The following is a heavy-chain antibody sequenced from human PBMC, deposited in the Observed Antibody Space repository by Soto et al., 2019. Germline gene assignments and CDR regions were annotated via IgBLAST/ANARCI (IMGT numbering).Heavy chain of an antibody. V-gene: IGHV4-39*01. CDR2: IYYSGST. D-gene: IGHD3-10*01. J-gene: IGHJ4*02. Sequence: SETLSLTCTVSGGSISSSSYYWGWILQPPGKGLEWIGSIYYSGSTYYNPSLKSRVTISVDTSKNQFSLKLSSVTAADTAVYYCARHDRGVNGFFDYWGQGTLVTVSS. CDR1: GGSISSSSYY. CDR3: ARHDRGVNGFFDY.